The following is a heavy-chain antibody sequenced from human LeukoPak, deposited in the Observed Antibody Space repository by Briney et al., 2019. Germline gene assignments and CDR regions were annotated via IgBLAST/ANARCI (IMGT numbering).Heavy chain of an antibody. J-gene: IGHJ4*02. V-gene: IGHV1-24*01. D-gene: IGHD2-15*01. Sequence: SVKVSCKVSGYTLIELSMHWVRQASGKGLEWMGGFDPEDGETIYAQKFQGRVTMTEDTSTDTPYMELSSLRSGDTAVSHCATGGKLAGSGGRTPSDFDYWGQGNLVTVSS. CDR2: FDPEDGET. CDR1: GYTLIELS. CDR3: ATGGKLAGSGGRTPSDFDY.